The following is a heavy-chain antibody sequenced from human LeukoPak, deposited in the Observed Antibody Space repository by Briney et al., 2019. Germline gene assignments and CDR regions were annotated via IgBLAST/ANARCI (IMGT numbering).Heavy chain of an antibody. CDR3: VRHGQSYGAVGYFDY. J-gene: IGHJ4*02. Sequence: GESLKISCETSGYSFTSNWIAWVRQKPGKGLEWMGIIYPGDSETRYSPSFQGQVTISVDKSVRSAYLSWSSLKASDTAMYYCVRHGQSYGAVGYFDYWGQGTLVTVSS. D-gene: IGHD4-17*01. CDR1: GYSFTSNW. CDR2: IYPGDSET. V-gene: IGHV5-51*01.